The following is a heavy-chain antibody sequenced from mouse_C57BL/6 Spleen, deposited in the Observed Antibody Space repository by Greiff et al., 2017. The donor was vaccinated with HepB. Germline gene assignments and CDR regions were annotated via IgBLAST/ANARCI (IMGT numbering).Heavy chain of an antibody. V-gene: IGHV1-82*01. CDR2: IYPGDGDT. D-gene: IGHD1-1*01. J-gene: IGHJ4*01. Sequence: VQLQQSGPELVKPGASVKISCKASGYAFSSSWMNWVKQRPGKGLEWIGRIYPGDGDTNYNGKFKGKATLTADKTSSTAYMQLSSLTSEDSAVYFWAREGDYYGPYAMDYWGQGTSVTVSS. CDR3: AREGDYYGPYAMDY. CDR1: GYAFSSSW.